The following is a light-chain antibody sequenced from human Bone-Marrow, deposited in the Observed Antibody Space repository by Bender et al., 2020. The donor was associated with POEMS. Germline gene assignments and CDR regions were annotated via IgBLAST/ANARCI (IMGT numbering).Light chain of an antibody. J-gene: IGLJ3*02. CDR2: EDT. Sequence: QSALTQPASVSGSPGQSITISCTGIRSGVGSHNLVSWYQQHPGKAPKLMLYEDTKRPSGISNRFSGSKSGNTASLTISGLQAEDEADYHCCSYVGSSTWVFGGGTKLTVL. CDR1: RSGVGSHNL. CDR3: CSYVGSSTWV. V-gene: IGLV2-23*01.